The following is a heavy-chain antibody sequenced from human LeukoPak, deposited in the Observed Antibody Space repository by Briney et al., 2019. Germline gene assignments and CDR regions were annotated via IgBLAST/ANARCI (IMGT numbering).Heavy chain of an antibody. Sequence: SETLSLTCAVYGGSFSGYYWSWIRQPPGKGLEWIGEINHSGSTNYNPSLKSRVTISVDTSKNQFSLKLSSVTAADTAVYYCARGLVPVLYGMHVWGQGTTVTVSS. V-gene: IGHV4-34*01. CDR3: ARGLVPVLYGMHV. CDR2: INHSGST. CDR1: GGSFSGYY. J-gene: IGHJ6*02. D-gene: IGHD4/OR15-4a*01.